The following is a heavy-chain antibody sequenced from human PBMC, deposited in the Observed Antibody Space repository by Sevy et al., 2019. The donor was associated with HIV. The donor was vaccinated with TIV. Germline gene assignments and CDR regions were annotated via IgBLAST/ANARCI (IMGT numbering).Heavy chain of an antibody. D-gene: IGHD3-3*01. CDR1: GYTFTSYG. Sequence: ASVKVSCKASGYTFTSYGISWVRQAPGQGLEWMGWISAYNGNTNYAQKLQGRVTMTTDTSTSTAYMEERSLRSDDTAVYYCASDLATIFGVVTLNYYYGIDVWGQGTTVTVSS. CDR3: ASDLATIFGVVTLNYYYGIDV. J-gene: IGHJ6*02. V-gene: IGHV1-18*01. CDR2: ISAYNGNT.